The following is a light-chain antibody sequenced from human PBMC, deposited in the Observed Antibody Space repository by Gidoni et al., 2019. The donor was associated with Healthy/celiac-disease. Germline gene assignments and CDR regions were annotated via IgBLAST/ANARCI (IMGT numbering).Light chain of an antibody. CDR1: QSVSSN. V-gene: IGKV3-15*01. Sequence: ERVMTQSPATLSVSPGESATRACRASQSVSSNLSWYQQKPGQAPRLLIHGASTRATGIPARGRGSGSGTEFTLTIRSLQSEDFAVYYCQQYNNWPGTFGQGTKVEIK. J-gene: IGKJ1*01. CDR2: GAS. CDR3: QQYNNWPGT.